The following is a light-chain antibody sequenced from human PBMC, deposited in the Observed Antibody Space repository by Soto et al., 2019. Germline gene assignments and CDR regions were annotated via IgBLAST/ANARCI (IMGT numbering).Light chain of an antibody. Sequence: EIVLTQSPGTLSLSPGERATLSCRASQSVSSYLAWYQQRPGQAPRLLIYAASSRATGIPDRFSGSGSGTDFTLTISRLEPEDFAVYYCQQYGSSPRTFGQGTKV. J-gene: IGKJ1*01. CDR3: QQYGSSPRT. CDR1: QSVSSY. V-gene: IGKV3-20*01. CDR2: AAS.